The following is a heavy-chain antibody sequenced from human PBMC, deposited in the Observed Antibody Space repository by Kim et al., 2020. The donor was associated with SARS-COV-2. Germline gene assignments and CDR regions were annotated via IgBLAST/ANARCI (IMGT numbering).Heavy chain of an antibody. CDR2: IKSKTDGGTT. V-gene: IGHV3-15*01. CDR3: TTGRPYGSGITDY. Sequence: GGSLRLSCAASGFTFSNAWMSWVRQAPGKGLEWVGRIKSKTDGGTTDYAAPVKGRFTISRDDSKNTLYLQMNSLKTEDTAVYYCTTGRPYGSGITDYWGQGTLVTVSS. D-gene: IGHD3-10*01. J-gene: IGHJ4*02. CDR1: GFTFSNAW.